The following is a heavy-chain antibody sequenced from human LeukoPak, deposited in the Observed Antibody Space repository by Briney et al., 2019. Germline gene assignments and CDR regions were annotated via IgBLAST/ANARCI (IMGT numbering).Heavy chain of an antibody. CDR2: INPNSGGT. V-gene: IGHV1-2*02. Sequence: ASVKVSCKASGYTFNGYYMHWVRQAPGQGLEWMGWINPNSGGTNYAQKFQDRVTMTRGTSISTAYMELSRLRSDDTAVYYCARGMEPYYYMDVWGKGTTVTVSS. CDR1: GYTFNGYY. CDR3: ARGMEPYYYMDV. D-gene: IGHD1-26*01. J-gene: IGHJ6*03.